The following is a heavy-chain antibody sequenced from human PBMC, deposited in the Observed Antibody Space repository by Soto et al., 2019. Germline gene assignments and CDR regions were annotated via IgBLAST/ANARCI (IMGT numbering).Heavy chain of an antibody. CDR2: INHSGST. J-gene: IGHJ6*02. CDR3: ARGYCSSTSCYRPVYYYYYYGMDV. CDR1: GGSFSGYY. Sequence: SETLSLTCAVYGGSFSGYYWSWIRQPPGKGLEWIGEINHSGSTNYNPSLKSRVTISVDTSKNQFSLKLSSVTAADTAVYYCARGYCSSTSCYRPVYYYYYYGMDVWGQGTTVTV. D-gene: IGHD2-2*01. V-gene: IGHV4-34*01.